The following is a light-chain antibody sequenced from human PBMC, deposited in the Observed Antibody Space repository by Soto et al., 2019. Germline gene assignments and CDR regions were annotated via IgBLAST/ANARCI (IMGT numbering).Light chain of an antibody. CDR3: QQRSNWPPRIT. J-gene: IGKJ5*01. V-gene: IGKV3-11*01. CDR2: DAS. Sequence: EIVLTQSPATLSLSPGERATLSCRASQSVSSYLAWYQQKPGQAPRLLIYDASNRATGIPARFSGSVSRTDFTLTISSLEPEDFAVYYCQQRSNWPPRITFGQGTRLEIK. CDR1: QSVSSY.